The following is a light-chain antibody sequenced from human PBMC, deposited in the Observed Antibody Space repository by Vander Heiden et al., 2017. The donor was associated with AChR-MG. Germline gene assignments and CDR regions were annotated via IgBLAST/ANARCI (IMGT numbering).Light chain of an antibody. J-gene: IGKJ4*01. CDR1: QSAGSN. CDR2: GAS. CDR3: QQDNGWPLT. V-gene: IGKV3-15*01. Sequence: EIVLTQSPATLSVSPGEGATLSCRASQSAGSNLAWYQQKPGQAPRLLIYGASTRATGLPARFSDSGSGTEFTLTIGSLQSEDFAVYYCQQDNGWPLTFGGGTKVEIK.